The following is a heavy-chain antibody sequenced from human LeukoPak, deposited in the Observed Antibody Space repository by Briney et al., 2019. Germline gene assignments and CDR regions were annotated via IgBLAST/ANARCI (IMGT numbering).Heavy chain of an antibody. CDR3: ARDVYYDMDV. J-gene: IGHJ6*02. CDR1: GFTFSSYS. Sequence: GGSLRLSCAASGFTFSSYSMNWVRQAPGKGLEWVSSISGGSTYIDYADSVKGRFTISRDNAKNSLYLQMNSLRAEDTAVYYCARDVYYDMDVWGQGTTVTVSS. CDR2: ISGGSTYI. V-gene: IGHV3-21*01.